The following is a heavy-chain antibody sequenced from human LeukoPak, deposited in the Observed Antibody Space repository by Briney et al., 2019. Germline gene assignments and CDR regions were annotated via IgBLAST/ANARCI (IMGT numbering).Heavy chain of an antibody. V-gene: IGHV3-20*04. CDR1: GFTSDDYG. CDR3: SRRPRSELLAASHRHFDY. D-gene: IGHD2-15*01. J-gene: IGHJ4*02. Sequence: GGCLRFSCAASGFTSDDYGTSCVPQAPGKGLEWVLGINWNVGSTGYADSMTGRFTTATDNAENSMYLSLNSLRAVATAVYSWSRRPRSELLAASHRHFDYEGPGTLVTVSS. CDR2: INWNVGST.